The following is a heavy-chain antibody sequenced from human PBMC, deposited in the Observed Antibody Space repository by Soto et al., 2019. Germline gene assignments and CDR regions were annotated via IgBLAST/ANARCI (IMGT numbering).Heavy chain of an antibody. CDR3: AKVTTTYYDILTGYSYYYYYGMDV. V-gene: IGHV3-23*01. CDR2: ISGSGGST. CDR1: GFTFSSYA. D-gene: IGHD3-9*01. J-gene: IGHJ6*02. Sequence: GGSLRLSCAASGFTFSSYAMSWVRQAPGKGLEWVSAISGSGGSTYYADSVKGRFTISRDNSKNTLYLQMNSLRAEDTAVYYCAKVTTTYYDILTGYSYYYYYGMDVWGQGTTVTVSS.